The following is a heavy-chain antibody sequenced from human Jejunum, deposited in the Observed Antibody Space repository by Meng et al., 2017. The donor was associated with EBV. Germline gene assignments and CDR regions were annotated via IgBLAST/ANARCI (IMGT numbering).Heavy chain of an antibody. D-gene: IGHD3-16*01. CDR2: INSYTGTT. V-gene: IGHV1-8*01. Sequence: VVLVPSGAELKTPRAPVNGSSEASGYTITSNYIYCVSQEDGQGLEGMGWINSYTGTTGYAPTFKGRVTMSRDTSKSTVYLKLSSLKAEDTAFYYCMRGSAAGGSDWFDPWGQGTLVTVSS. CDR3: MRGSAAGGSDWFDP. J-gene: IGHJ5*02. CDR1: GYTITSNY.